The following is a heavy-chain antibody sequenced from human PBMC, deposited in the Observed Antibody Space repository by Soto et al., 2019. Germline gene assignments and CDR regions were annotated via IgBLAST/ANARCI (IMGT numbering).Heavy chain of an antibody. D-gene: IGHD3-3*01. CDR3: ARDSEEFWRCYYTQLDY. V-gene: IGHV1-18*01. Sequence: QVQLVQSGAEVKKPWASVKVSCKASGYTFTSYGISWVRQAPGQGREWMGWISAYNGNTNYAQKLQGRVTMTTDTSTSTAYMELRSLRSDDTAVSYCARDSEEFWRCYYTQLDYWGQGTLVTVSS. CDR1: GYTFTSYG. CDR2: ISAYNGNT. J-gene: IGHJ4*02.